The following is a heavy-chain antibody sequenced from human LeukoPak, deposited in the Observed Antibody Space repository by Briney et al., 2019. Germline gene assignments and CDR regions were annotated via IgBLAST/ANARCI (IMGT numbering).Heavy chain of an antibody. Sequence: ASETLSLTCTVSGGSISSDDYYWSWIRQPPGKGLEWIGSIYYSGSTNYNPSLKSRVTISVDTSENQFSLKLSSVTAADTAVYYCARRNTGTYAAYFDLWGRGTLVTVSS. CDR1: GGSISSDDYY. CDR2: IYYSGST. V-gene: IGHV4-39*01. D-gene: IGHD4-11*01. CDR3: ARRNTGTYAAYFDL. J-gene: IGHJ2*01.